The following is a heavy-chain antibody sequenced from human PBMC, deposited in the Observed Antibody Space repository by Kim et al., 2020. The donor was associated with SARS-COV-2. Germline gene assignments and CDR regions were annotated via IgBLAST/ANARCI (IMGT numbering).Heavy chain of an antibody. CDR1: GFTFSSYS. D-gene: IGHD3-3*01. CDR2: ISSSSSYI. CDR3: ARTYYDFWSGYWDRDYYYGMDV. J-gene: IGHJ6*02. V-gene: IGHV3-21*01. Sequence: GGSLRLSCAASGFTFSSYSMNWVRQAPGKGLEWVSSISSSSSYIYYADSVKGRFTISRDNAKNSLYLQMNSLRAEDTAVYYCARTYYDFWSGYWDRDYYYGMDVWGQGTTVTVSS.